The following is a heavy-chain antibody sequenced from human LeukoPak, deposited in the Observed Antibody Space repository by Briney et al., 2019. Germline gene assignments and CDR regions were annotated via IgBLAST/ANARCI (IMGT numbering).Heavy chain of an antibody. D-gene: IGHD3-10*01. V-gene: IGHV3-49*04. Sequence: GGSLRLSCTASGFTFGDYAMTWVRQAPGKGLEWVGFIRSKAYGGTTEYAASVKGRFTISRDDSKSFAYLQMNSLKTEDTAVYYCTRGFGEFDYWGQGTLVTVSS. J-gene: IGHJ4*02. CDR2: IRSKAYGGTT. CDR1: GFTFGDYA. CDR3: TRGFGEFDY.